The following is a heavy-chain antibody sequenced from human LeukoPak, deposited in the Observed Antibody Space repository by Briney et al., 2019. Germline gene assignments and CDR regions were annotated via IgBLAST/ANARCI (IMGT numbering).Heavy chain of an antibody. Sequence: GGPLRLSCAASGFTFSSYWMNWPRQAPGKGLEWVASINHNGNVNYYVDSVKGRFTISRDNAKNSLYLQMSNLSAEDTAVYFCARGGGLDVWGQGATVTVSS. CDR2: INHNGNVN. V-gene: IGHV3-7*03. D-gene: IGHD3-16*01. CDR1: GFTFSSYW. CDR3: ARGGGLDV. J-gene: IGHJ6*02.